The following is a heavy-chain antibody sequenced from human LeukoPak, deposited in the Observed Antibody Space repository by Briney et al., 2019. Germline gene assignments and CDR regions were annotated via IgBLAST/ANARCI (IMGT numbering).Heavy chain of an antibody. CDR2: INSDGTSV. CDR3: GRSHYYDSSGNFYYYYAMDV. D-gene: IGHD3-22*01. J-gene: IGHJ6*02. Sequence: GGSLRLSCAASGFSFSSYWMHWVRQVPGKGLVWVSRINSDGTSVRYADSVKGRFTISRDNAKNTLYLQMNSLRAEDTGVYYCGRSHYYDSSGNFYYYYAMDVWGHGTTVTVSS. V-gene: IGHV3-74*01. CDR1: GFSFSSYW.